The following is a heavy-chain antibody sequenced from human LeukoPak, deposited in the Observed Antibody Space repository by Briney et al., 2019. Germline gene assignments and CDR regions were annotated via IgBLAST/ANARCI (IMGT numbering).Heavy chain of an antibody. CDR2: IWYGGSNK. D-gene: IGHD1-26*01. CDR1: GFTFSSYG. Sequence: GGSLRLSCAASGFTFSSYGMHWVRQAPDKGLEWVAVIWYGGSNKYYADSVKGRFTISRDNSKTTLYLQMNSLRADDTAVYYCAKGGPTGSNYFDFWGQGTLVTVSS. CDR3: AKGGPTGSNYFDF. V-gene: IGHV3-33*06. J-gene: IGHJ4*02.